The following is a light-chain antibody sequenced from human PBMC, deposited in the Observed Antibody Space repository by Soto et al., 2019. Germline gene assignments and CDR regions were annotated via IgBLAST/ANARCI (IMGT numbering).Light chain of an antibody. CDR3: AGWDGSLKGFV. CDR2: ENN. Sequence: QSVLTQPPSASGATGQGVTISCSGSASNIGRDPVNWYQQVPGTAPKLLIYENNHRPSGVPDRFSGSKSGTSASLVISGLQSEDEAEYFCAGWDGSLKGFVFGTGTKVTVL. CDR1: ASNIGRDP. J-gene: IGLJ1*01. V-gene: IGLV1-44*01.